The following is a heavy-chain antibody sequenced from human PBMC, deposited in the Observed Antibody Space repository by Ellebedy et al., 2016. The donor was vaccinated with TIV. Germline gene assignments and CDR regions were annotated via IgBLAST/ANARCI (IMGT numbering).Heavy chain of an antibody. CDR3: ARDGAGRWDY. CDR1: GGSLSRYF. J-gene: IGHJ4*02. V-gene: IGHV4-34*01. Sequence: SQTLSLTCAVHGGSLSRYFWSWIRQAPGRGPEWIGAINPSGTTYYSPSLKSRVTISVDTSKNQLSLRLSSVTAADTAVYYCARDGAGRWDYWGPGTLVTVSS. CDR2: INPSGTT. D-gene: IGHD4-23*01.